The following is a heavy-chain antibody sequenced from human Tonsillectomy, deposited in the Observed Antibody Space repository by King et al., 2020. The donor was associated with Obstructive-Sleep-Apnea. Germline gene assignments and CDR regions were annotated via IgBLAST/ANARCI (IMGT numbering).Heavy chain of an antibody. CDR2: ISGSGDST. V-gene: IGHV3-23*04. Sequence: VQLVESGGGLVQPGGSLRFSCAASGFTFSSYAMSWVRQAPGKGLEWVSTISGSGDSTYYADSVKGRFTISIDNTKKTLYLQMNSLRTEDTAVYYCAKLVGNTGVDYWGQGTLVTVSS. CDR1: GFTFSSYA. J-gene: IGHJ4*02. D-gene: IGHD2-8*02. CDR3: AKLVGNTGVDY.